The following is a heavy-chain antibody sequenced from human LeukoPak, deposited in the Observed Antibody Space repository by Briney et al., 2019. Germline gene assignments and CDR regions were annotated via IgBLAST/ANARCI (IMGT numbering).Heavy chain of an antibody. J-gene: IGHJ4*02. Sequence: GGSLRLSCAASGFTFSSYGMHWVRQAPGKGLEWVAVISYDGSNKYYADSVKGRFTISRDNSKNTLYLQMNSPRAEDTAVYYCAKGGGYAFDYWGQGTLVTVSS. CDR3: AKGGGYAFDY. V-gene: IGHV3-30*18. D-gene: IGHD5-12*01. CDR1: GFTFSSYG. CDR2: ISYDGSNK.